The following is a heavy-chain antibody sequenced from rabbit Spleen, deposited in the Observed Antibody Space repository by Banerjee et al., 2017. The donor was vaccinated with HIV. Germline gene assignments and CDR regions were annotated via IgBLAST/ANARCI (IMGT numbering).Heavy chain of an antibody. J-gene: IGHJ4*01. D-gene: IGHD4-1*01. V-gene: IGHV1S40*01. CDR2: IYISSGST. CDR3: ARETSSGWGVVSYYFNL. Sequence: QSLEESGGDLVKPGASLTLTCTASGFSFRSNVYMCWVRQAPGKGLEWIACIYISSGSTYYASWAKGRFTISKTSSTTVTLQMTSLTAADTATYFCARETSSGWGVVSYYFNLWGPGTLVTVS. CDR1: GFSFRSNVY.